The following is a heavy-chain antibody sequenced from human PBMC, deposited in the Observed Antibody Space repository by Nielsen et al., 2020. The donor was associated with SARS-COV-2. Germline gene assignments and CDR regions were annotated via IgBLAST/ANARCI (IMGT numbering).Heavy chain of an antibody. CDR3: TRETLSSGHNYHYYYGMDV. J-gene: IGHJ6*02. Sequence: GESLKISCAASGFTFSGSAMHWVRQASGKGLEWVGRIRSKANSYATAYAASVKGRFTISRDDSKNTAYLQMNSLKTEDTAVYYCTRETLSSGHNYHYYYGMDVWGQGTTVTVSS. D-gene: IGHD6-19*01. CDR2: IRSKANSYAT. V-gene: IGHV3-73*01. CDR1: GFTFSGSA.